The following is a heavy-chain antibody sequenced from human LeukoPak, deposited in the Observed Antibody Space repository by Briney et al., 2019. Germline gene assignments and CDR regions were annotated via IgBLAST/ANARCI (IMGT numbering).Heavy chain of an antibody. CDR2: IYPGDSDT. Sequence: GAALKISCKGAGYSFTSYWIGWVRQMPGKGLEWMGIIYPGDSDTRYSPSFQGQVTISADKSISTAYLQWSSLKASDTAMYYCARHPGSAYYYYYYMDVWGKGTTVTVSS. CDR3: ARHPGSAYYYYYYMDV. J-gene: IGHJ6*03. D-gene: IGHD1-14*01. CDR1: GYSFTSYW. V-gene: IGHV5-51*01.